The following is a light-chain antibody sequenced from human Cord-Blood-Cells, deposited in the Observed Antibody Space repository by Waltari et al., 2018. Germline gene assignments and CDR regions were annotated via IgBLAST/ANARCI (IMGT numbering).Light chain of an antibody. Sequence: EIVLTQSPATLSLSPGERATLSCRARQSVSSYLAWYQQKPGQAPRLLIYDASNGATGIPARVSGSGSGTDFTLTISSREPEDFAVYYCQQRSNWPRTFGQGTRLEIK. V-gene: IGKV3-11*01. J-gene: IGKJ5*01. CDR3: QQRSNWPRT. CDR2: DAS. CDR1: QSVSSY.